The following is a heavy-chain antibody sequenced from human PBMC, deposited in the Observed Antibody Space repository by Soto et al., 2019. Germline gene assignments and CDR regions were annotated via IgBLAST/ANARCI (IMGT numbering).Heavy chain of an antibody. V-gene: IGHV1-18*01. Sequence: QDQLVQSGGEVKKPGASVKVSCKASGYSFTNYGITWVRQAPGQGFEWMGWISAYNGNTNYAQKFQGRVTMTTDASTSTAYLELRSLRADDTPVYYCARDRGVAPPVAGNTHYYYYMDVWGKGTTVTVSS. CDR2: ISAYNGNT. J-gene: IGHJ6*03. CDR3: ARDRGVAPPVAGNTHYYYYMDV. CDR1: GYSFTNYG. D-gene: IGHD6-19*01.